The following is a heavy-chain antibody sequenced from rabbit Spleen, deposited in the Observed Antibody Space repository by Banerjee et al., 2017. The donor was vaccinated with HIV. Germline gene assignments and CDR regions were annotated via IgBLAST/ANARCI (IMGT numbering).Heavy chain of an antibody. CDR1: GFSFSSSDY. V-gene: IGHV1S45*01. J-gene: IGHJ4*01. CDR3: ARDGYSRGWGIILYYFNL. Sequence: QEQLVESGGGLVKPEGSLTLTCTASGFSFSSSDYMCWVRQAPGKGLEWIACISAGSSGSTYYASWAKGRFTISKTSSTTVTLQMTSLTAADTAAYFCARDGYSRGWGIILYYFNLWGPGTLVTVS. CDR2: ISAGSSGST. D-gene: IGHD4-1*01.